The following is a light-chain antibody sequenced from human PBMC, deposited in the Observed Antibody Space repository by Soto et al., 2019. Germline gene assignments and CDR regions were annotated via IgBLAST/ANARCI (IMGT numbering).Light chain of an antibody. J-gene: IGLJ1*01. V-gene: IGLV1-40*01. Sequence: QSVLTQPPSVSGAPGQRVTLSCTGSSSNIGAGYDVHWYQQLPGTAPKLLIYGNSNRPSGVPDRFSGSKSGNSASLAITGLQAEDEADYYCQSYDSSLSGSRVFGTGTKLTVL. CDR3: QSYDSSLSGSRV. CDR1: SSNIGAGYD. CDR2: GNS.